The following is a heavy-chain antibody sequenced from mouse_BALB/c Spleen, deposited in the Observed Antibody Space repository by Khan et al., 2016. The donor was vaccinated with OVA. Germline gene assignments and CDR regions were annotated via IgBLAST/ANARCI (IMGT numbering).Heavy chain of an antibody. CDR1: GYSITSDYA. CDR3: ARDGSRYNYAMDY. Sequence: QLEESGPGLVKPSQSLSLTCTVTGYSITSDYAWNWIRQFPGNKLEWMGYISSSGSTNYNPALKSRISITRDTSKNQFFLQLNSVTTEETATYYCARDGSRYNYAMDYWGQGTSVTVSS. J-gene: IGHJ4*01. V-gene: IGHV3-2*02. CDR2: ISSSGST. D-gene: IGHD2-3*01.